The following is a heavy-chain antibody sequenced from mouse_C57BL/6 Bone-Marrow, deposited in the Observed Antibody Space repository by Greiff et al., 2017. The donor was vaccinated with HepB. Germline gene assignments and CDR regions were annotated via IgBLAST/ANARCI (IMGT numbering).Heavy chain of an antibody. CDR3: ARGLIYYAMDY. CDR1: GFTFSDYY. Sequence: EVKLVESEGGLVQPGSSMKLSCTASGFTFSDYYMAWVRQVPEKGLEWVANINYDGSSTYYLDSLKSRFIISRDNAKNILYLQMSSLKSEDTATYYCARGLIYYAMDYWGQGTSVTVSS. CDR2: INYDGSST. V-gene: IGHV5-16*01. J-gene: IGHJ4*01.